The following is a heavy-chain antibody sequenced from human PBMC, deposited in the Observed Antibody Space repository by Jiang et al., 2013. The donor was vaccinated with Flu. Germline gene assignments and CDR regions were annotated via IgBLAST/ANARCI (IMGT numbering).Heavy chain of an antibody. V-gene: IGHV3-13*01. J-gene: IGHJ6*02. CDR3: ARGLSSGSVYGMDV. CDR1: GFTFSSYD. D-gene: IGHD3-22*01. CDR2: IGTAGDT. Sequence: PGGSLRLSCAASGFTFSSYDMHWVRQATGKGLEWVSAIGTAGDTYYPGSVKGRFTISRENAKNSLYLQMNSLRAGDTAVYYCARGLSSGSVYGMDVWGQGTTVTVSS.